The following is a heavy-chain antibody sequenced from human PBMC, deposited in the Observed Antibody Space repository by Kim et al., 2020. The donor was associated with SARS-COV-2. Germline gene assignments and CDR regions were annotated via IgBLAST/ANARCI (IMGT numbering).Heavy chain of an antibody. J-gene: IGHJ3*02. CDR3: ARDSSGWYKDAFDI. Sequence: VDSVKGRFTISRDNAKNSLYLQMNSLRAEDTAVYYCARDSSGWYKDAFDIWGQGTMVTVSS. V-gene: IGHV3-7*01. D-gene: IGHD6-19*01.